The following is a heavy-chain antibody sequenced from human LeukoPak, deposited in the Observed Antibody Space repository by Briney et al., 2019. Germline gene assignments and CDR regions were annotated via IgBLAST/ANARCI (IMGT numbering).Heavy chain of an antibody. CDR3: ARGFVDIVATTEHGNWFDP. D-gene: IGHD5-12*01. V-gene: IGHV3-30-3*01. Sequence: GRSLRLSCAASGFTFSSYAMHWVRQAPGKGLEWVAVISYDGSNKYYADSVKGRFTIARDNSKNTLYLQVNSLRAEDTAVYYCARGFVDIVATTEHGNWFDPWGQGTLVTVSS. J-gene: IGHJ5*02. CDR1: GFTFSSYA. CDR2: ISYDGSNK.